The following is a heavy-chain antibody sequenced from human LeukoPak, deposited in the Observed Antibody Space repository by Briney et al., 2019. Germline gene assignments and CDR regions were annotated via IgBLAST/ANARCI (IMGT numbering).Heavy chain of an antibody. V-gene: IGHV1-18*01. CDR1: VYTFTSCG. J-gene: IGHJ1*01. CDR2: ISAYNGNT. Sequence: GASVTVSFKSSVYTFTSCGISWVRQAPGQGREWMGWISAYNGNTNYVHKLQRRVTLTTDTSTSTAYMDLRSLRSDDTAVYYCARAGVAVAGTQYFQHWGQGTLVTVSS. D-gene: IGHD6-19*01. CDR3: ARAGVAVAGTQYFQH.